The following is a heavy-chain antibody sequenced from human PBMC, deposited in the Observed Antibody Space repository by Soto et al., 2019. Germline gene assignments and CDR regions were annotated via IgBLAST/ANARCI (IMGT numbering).Heavy chain of an antibody. Sequence: QVQLLQSGAEVKKPGASVRVSCRASGYTFKNYDINWVRRAPGQGLEWMGWMNPNSGNTGYAQKFQDIVTMTSDTSTRTAYMELSSLTAEDTALYYCARRMTWSLWCFDLWGSGTQVTVSS. J-gene: IGHJ2*01. V-gene: IGHV1-8*01. CDR1: GYTFKNYD. CDR2: MNPNSGNT. D-gene: IGHD3-10*01. CDR3: ARRMTWSLWCFDL.